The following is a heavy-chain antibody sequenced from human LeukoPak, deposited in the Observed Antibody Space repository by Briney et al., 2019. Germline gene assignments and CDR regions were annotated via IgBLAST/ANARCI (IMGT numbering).Heavy chain of an antibody. J-gene: IGHJ4*02. CDR3: ARVMTNYDRRVGNFDY. CDR2: IYYSGST. V-gene: IGHV4-59*01. Sequence: SETLSLTCTVSGGSISSYYWSWIRQPPGKGLEWIGYIYYSGSTNYNPSLKSRVTISVDASKNQFSLKLSSETAADTAVYYCARVMTNYDRRVGNFDYWGQGTLVTVSS. D-gene: IGHD3-22*01. CDR1: GGSISSYY.